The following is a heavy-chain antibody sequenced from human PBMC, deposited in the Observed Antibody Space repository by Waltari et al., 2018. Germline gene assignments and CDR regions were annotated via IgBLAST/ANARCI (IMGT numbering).Heavy chain of an antibody. CDR3: ARDHIADRFDWLFNYGYFDV. J-gene: IGHJ2*01. CDR1: GASVTSDKSH. V-gene: IGHV4-61*02. D-gene: IGHD3-9*01. CDR2: VSNTGFT. Sequence: QVQLQESGPGLVQPSQTLSLTCTVSGASVTSDKSHWNWIRQPAGKGLEWLGRVSNTGFTSYNASRKSRVTIALDTSTNQISLNLNSVTAADTAVYYCARDHIADRFDWLFNYGYFDVWGRGTLVTVSS.